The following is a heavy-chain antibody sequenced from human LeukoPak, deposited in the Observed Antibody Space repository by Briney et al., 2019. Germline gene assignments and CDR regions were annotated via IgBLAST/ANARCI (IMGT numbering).Heavy chain of an antibody. CDR1: GFTFNTYT. J-gene: IGHJ4*02. CDR2: SGSSGII. Sequence: GGSLRLSCAASGFTFNTYTMNWVRQAPGKGLEWVSGSSGIIDYADSVRGRFTISRDNAKNSLYLQMNSLRAEDTAVYYCAKAEGGRYCSSTSCYAREGYFDYWGQGTLVTVSS. V-gene: IGHV3-48*01. CDR3: AKAEGGRYCSSTSCYAREGYFDY. D-gene: IGHD2-2*01.